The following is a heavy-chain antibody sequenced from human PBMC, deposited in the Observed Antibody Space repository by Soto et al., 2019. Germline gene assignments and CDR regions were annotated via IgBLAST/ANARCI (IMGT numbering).Heavy chain of an antibody. Sequence: GGSLRLYCAASGFTFSTYAMEWVRQAPGKGLDWVALISYDGDNKYYADSVRGRFTISRDNSKNTLYLQMNTLRPEDTALYFCARPVEPFYYYGMDVWGQGTTVPVSS. V-gene: IGHV3-30-3*01. J-gene: IGHJ6*02. CDR3: ARPVEPFYYYGMDV. CDR2: ISYDGDNK. CDR1: GFTFSTYA.